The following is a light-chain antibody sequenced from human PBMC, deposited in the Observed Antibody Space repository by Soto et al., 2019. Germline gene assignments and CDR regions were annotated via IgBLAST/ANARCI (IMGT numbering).Light chain of an antibody. Sequence: QSVLTALPSASGSPGQSVTISFPGTANDVGGYNYVSWYQQHPGKVPQLMIYQVTKRPSGVPDRFSAYKSDTTASLTISGFQAEDEGDYYCMSYAGGNRFVFVTGTKVTGL. CDR3: MSYAGGNRFV. V-gene: IGLV2-8*01. J-gene: IGLJ1*01. CDR2: QVT. CDR1: ANDVGGYNY.